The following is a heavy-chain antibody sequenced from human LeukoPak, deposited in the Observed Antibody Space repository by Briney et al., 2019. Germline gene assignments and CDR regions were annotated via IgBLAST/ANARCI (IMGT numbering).Heavy chain of an antibody. CDR3: ARDFGSGIDY. V-gene: IGHV1-2*02. J-gene: IGHJ4*02. D-gene: IGHD3-10*01. CDR1: GYTFTGHY. CDR2: INPNSGGT. Sequence: GASVKVSCKASGYTFTGHYIHWLRQAPGQGLEWMGWINPNSGGTNYTQKFQGRVTMTRDTSINTAYMELSRLKSDDTAIYYCARDFGSGIDYWGQGTLVTVSS.